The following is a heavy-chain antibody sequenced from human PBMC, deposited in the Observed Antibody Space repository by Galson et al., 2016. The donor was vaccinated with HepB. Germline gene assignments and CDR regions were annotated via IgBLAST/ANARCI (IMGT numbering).Heavy chain of an antibody. CDR3: SKDPYYYGSGASVFDS. J-gene: IGHJ4*02. Sequence: SLRLSCAASGFTFSSYGVSWVRQAPGKGLESVSSISATGGSTYYADCPTGRFTISTGNSKYTLFLQMNSMRAEDTAVYYCSKDPYYYGSGASVFDSWGQGTLVTVSS. CDR2: ISATGGST. V-gene: IGHV3-23*01. D-gene: IGHD3-10*01. CDR1: GFTFSSYG.